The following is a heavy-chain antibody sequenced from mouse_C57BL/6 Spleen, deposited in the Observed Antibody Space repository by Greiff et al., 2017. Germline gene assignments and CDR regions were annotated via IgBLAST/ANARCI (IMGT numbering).Heavy chain of an antibody. V-gene: IGHV3-6*01. Sequence: VQLQQSGPGLVKPSQSLSLTCSATGYSFTRGYYWNWIRQFAGNKLEWIGYISYDGSNNYNPSLKDQISITRDTSKNQVFLKLNSVTTEDTATYYCAREGDYDVNDAMDYWGQGTSVTVSS. CDR3: AREGDYDVNDAMDY. CDR2: ISYDGSN. D-gene: IGHD2-4*01. CDR1: GYSFTRGYY. J-gene: IGHJ4*01.